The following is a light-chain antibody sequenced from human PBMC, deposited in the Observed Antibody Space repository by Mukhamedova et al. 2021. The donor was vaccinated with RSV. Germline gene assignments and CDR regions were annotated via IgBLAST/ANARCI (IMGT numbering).Light chain of an antibody. Sequence: WYQRRVHGKAPKLLIYKASSLESGVPSRFSGSGSGTEFTLTISSLQSEDFAVYYCQQYNNWPSFGQGTRLEIK. CDR3: QQYNNWPS. V-gene: IGKV1-5*03. CDR2: KAS. J-gene: IGKJ5*01.